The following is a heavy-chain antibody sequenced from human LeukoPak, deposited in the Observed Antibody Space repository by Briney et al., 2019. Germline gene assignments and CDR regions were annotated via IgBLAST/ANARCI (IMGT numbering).Heavy chain of an antibody. D-gene: IGHD6-13*01. CDR1: GGSISSGGYS. Sequence: SETLSLTCAVSGGSISSGGYSWSWIRQPPGKGLEWIGYIYHSGSTYYNPSLKSRVTISVDRSKNQFSLKLSSVTAADTAVYYCASLYSSSWYVYSQHWGQGTLVTVSS. CDR3: ASLYSSSWYVYSQH. V-gene: IGHV4-30-2*01. CDR2: IYHSGST. J-gene: IGHJ1*01.